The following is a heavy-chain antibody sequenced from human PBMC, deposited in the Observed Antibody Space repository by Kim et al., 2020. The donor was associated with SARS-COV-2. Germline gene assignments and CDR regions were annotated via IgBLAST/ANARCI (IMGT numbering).Heavy chain of an antibody. CDR3: VKDGEEGGVGVPFDC. CDR2: INWNSDTI. CDR1: GIMFENYA. J-gene: IGHJ4*02. D-gene: IGHD3-16*01. Sequence: GGSLRLSCAASGIMFENYAMHWVRQGPGKGLEWVSGINWNSDTIAYADSVKGRFTISRDNTKNSLYLQMSSLRVEDTALYYCVKDGEEGGVGVPFDCWGRGTLVTVSS. V-gene: IGHV3-9*01.